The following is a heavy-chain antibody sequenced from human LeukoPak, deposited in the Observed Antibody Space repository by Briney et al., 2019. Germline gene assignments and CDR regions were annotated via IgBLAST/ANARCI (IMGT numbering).Heavy chain of an antibody. V-gene: IGHV3-48*01. D-gene: IGHD4-17*01. Sequence: GGSLRLSCAASGFTFSSYEMNWVRQAPGKGLEWVSYISSSSSTIYYADSVKGRFTISRDNAKNSLYLQMNSLRAEDTAVYYCARDSGYGDYDALLDYWGQGTLVTVSS. CDR2: ISSSSSTI. CDR1: GFTFSSYE. CDR3: ARDSGYGDYDALLDY. J-gene: IGHJ4*02.